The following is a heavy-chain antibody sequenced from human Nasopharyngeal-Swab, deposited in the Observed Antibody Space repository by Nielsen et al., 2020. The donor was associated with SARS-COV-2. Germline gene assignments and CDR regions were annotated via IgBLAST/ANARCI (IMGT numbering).Heavy chain of an antibody. J-gene: IGHJ4*02. CDR3: ARARGDLGY. CDR2: INSDGSST. V-gene: IGHV3-74*01. Sequence: GESLKISCAASGFTFSSYWMHWVRQAPGKGLVWVSRINSDGSSTGYADSVKGRLTISRDNAKNTLYLQMNSLRAEDTAVYYCARARGDLGYWGQGTLVTVSS. D-gene: IGHD5-12*01. CDR1: GFTFSSYW.